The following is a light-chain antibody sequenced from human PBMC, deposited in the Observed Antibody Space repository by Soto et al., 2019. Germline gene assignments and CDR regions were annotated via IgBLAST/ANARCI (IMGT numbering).Light chain of an antibody. CDR1: QSVSSN. CDR3: QQYNNWPFT. Sequence: EIVMTQSPATLSVSPGERATLSCRASQSVSSNLAWYQQKPGQAPRLLIYGASTRATGIQARFSGSGSGTEFTLTISSLQSEDFAVYYFQQYNNWPFTFGPGTKVDIK. J-gene: IGKJ3*01. V-gene: IGKV3-15*01. CDR2: GAS.